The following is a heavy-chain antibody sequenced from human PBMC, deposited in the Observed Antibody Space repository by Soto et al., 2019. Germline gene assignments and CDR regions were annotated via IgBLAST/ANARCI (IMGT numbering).Heavy chain of an antibody. CDR3: AASRKSCQC. V-gene: IGHV4-30-2*01. D-gene: IGHD6-19*01. CDR1: GGYISDGYYS. CDR2: IYNSGST. Sequence: SETLSLTCAASGGYISDGYYSWSWLRQPHGKGLEWLGIIYNSGSTYYNSSLKSRVTISVDRSKNHFFLHLTSVSAADTAVYFRAASRKSCQCWGQGTRGTAS. J-gene: IGHJ3*01.